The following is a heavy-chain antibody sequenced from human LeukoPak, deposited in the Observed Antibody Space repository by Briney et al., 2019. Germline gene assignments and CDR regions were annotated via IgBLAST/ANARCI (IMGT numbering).Heavy chain of an antibody. V-gene: IGHV4-59*01. J-gene: IGHJ5*01. CDR1: GASISSYY. Sequence: SETLSLTCSVSGASISSYYWSWIRQPPGKGLEWIAHIYYSGTTNYNPSLKSRVTISVDTTKNQFSLKLRSVTAADTAVYYCARDPHTASNWFDSWGQGTLVTVSS. CDR3: ARDPHTASNWFDS. CDR2: IYYSGTT. D-gene: IGHD4-17*01.